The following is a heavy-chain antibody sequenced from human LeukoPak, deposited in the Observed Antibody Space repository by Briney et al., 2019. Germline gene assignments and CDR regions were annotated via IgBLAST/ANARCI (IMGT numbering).Heavy chain of an antibody. CDR1: GFTFRSYG. CDR2: TRYDGNNK. CDR3: AELGITMIGGV. Sequence: GGSLRLSCAASGFTFRSYGMHWVRQAPGKGLEWVAFTRYDGNNKYYADSVKGRFIISRDNAKNSLYLQMNSLRAEDTAVYYCAELGITMIGGVWGKGTTVTISS. D-gene: IGHD3-10*02. J-gene: IGHJ6*04. V-gene: IGHV3-30*02.